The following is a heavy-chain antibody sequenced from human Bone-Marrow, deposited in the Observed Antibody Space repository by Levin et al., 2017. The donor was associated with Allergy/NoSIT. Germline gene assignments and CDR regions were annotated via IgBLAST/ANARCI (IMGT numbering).Heavy chain of an antibody. D-gene: IGHD5-24*01. CDR1: GFTFSTTF. CDR3: ARGDSRDGYNYYFDY. Sequence: GESLKISCAASGFTFSTTFMTWVRQAPGKGLEWVSIIYGGGRTYYGDSLDGRFTISRDNSKNTVYLQMNSLRDEDTAVYYCARGDSRDGYNYYFDYWGQGTLVTVSS. J-gene: IGHJ4*02. V-gene: IGHV3-66*01. CDR2: IYGGGRT.